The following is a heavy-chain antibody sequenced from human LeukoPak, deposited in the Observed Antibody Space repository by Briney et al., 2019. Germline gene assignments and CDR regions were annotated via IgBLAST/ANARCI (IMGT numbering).Heavy chain of an antibody. CDR2: IYTSGST. Sequence: PSETLSLTCTVSGGSISSYYWSWIRQPAGKGLEWIGRIYTSGSTNYNPSLKSRVTISVDTSKNQFSLKLSSVTAADTAVYFCARDQSRGYSYGPFDYWGQGTLVTASS. J-gene: IGHJ4*02. CDR1: GGSISSYY. D-gene: IGHD5-18*01. V-gene: IGHV4-4*07. CDR3: ARDQSRGYSYGPFDY.